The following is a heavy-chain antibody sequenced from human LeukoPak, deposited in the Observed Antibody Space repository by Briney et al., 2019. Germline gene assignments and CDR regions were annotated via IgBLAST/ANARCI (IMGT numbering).Heavy chain of an antibody. CDR1: GYTFTSYY. CDR2: INPSGGST. D-gene: IGHD3-22*01. Sequence: ASVKVSCKASGYTFTSYYMHWVRQAPGQGLEWMGIINPSGGSTSYAQKFQGRVTMTRDMSTSTVYMELGSLRSEDTAVYYCAREGRRGYDSSGYYRKYSEIDYWGQGTLVTVSS. J-gene: IGHJ4*02. CDR3: AREGRRGYDSSGYYRKYSEIDY. V-gene: IGHV1-46*01.